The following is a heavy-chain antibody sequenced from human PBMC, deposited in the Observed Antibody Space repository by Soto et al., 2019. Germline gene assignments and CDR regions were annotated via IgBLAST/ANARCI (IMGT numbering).Heavy chain of an antibody. V-gene: IGHV1-69*13. J-gene: IGHJ5*02. CDR1: GGTFSSYA. CDR2: IIPIFGTA. Sequence: GASVKVSCKASGGTFSSYAISWVRQAPGQGLEWMGGIIPIFGTANYAQKFQGRVTITADESTSTAYMELSSLRSEDTAVYYCARDREYRDGYMAAAWFDPWGQGTLVTVSS. D-gene: IGHD6-6*01. CDR3: ARDREYRDGYMAAAWFDP.